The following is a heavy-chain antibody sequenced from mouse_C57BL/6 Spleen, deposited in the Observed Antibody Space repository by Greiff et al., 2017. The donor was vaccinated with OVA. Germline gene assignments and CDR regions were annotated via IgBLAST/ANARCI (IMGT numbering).Heavy chain of an antibody. V-gene: IGHV1-85*01. CDR2: IYPRDGST. CDR3: ARSGYFDY. J-gene: IGHJ2*01. Sequence: VKLMESGPELVKPGASVKLSCKASGYTFTSYDINWAKQRPGQGLEWIGWIYPRDGSTKYNEKFKGKATLTVDTSSSTAYMELHSLTSEDAAVYFCARSGYFDYWGQGTTLTVSS. D-gene: IGHD3-1*01. CDR1: GYTFTSYD.